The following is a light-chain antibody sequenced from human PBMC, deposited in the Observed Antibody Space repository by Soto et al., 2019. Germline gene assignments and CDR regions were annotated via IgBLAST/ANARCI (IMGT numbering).Light chain of an antibody. CDR1: QSVSNNY. CDR2: GAS. CDR3: QQYGSSGT. Sequence: EIVLTQSPGTLSLAPVERPTLSCRASQSVSNNYLAWYQQKPGQAPRLLIYGASNRATGIPDRFSGSGSGTDFTLTISRLEPEDFAVYYCQQYGSSGTFGQGTNVDIK. V-gene: IGKV3-20*01. J-gene: IGKJ1*01.